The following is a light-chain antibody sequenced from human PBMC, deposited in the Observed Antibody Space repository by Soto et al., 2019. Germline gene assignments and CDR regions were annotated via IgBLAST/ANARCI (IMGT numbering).Light chain of an antibody. V-gene: IGKV1D-16*01. J-gene: IGKJ4*01. Sequence: DVQMTQSPSSLSASVGDRLTITCRASQDINSWLAWYQQKPGNAPKSLIYAASSLQTGVPSRFSGSASGTHFTLTISNLQPEDSATYYCQQYNIYPLTFGGGTKVEIK. CDR3: QQYNIYPLT. CDR1: QDINSW. CDR2: AAS.